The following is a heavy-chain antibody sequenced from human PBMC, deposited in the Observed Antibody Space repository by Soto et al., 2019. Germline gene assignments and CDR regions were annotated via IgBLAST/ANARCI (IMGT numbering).Heavy chain of an antibody. V-gene: IGHV1-69*01. CDR1: GGTFSSDT. Sequence: QVQLVQSGAEVKKPGSSVKVSCKASGGTFSSDTITWVRQAPGQGLEWMGGIIPISDSARYAQNFQDRLTISADETTSTVYIDLSSLSSEDTAVYYCATLVPAPIKLYPRLGWFDPWGQGTLVTVSS. CDR2: IIPISDSA. CDR3: ATLVPAPIKLYPRLGWFDP. J-gene: IGHJ5*02. D-gene: IGHD2-2*02.